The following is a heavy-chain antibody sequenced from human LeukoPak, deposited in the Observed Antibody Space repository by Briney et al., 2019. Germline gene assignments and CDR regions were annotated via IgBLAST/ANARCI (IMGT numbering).Heavy chain of an antibody. V-gene: IGHV4-59*01. CDR3: ARTSRYSRGLQTFDY. Sequence: PSETLSLTCTVSGGSISSYYWSWIRQPPGKGLEWIGYIYYSGSTNYNPSLESRVTISVDTSKNQFSLKLSSVTAADTAVYCCARTSRYSRGLQTFDYWGQGTLVTVSS. CDR1: GGSISSYY. J-gene: IGHJ4*02. CDR2: IYYSGST. D-gene: IGHD6-19*01.